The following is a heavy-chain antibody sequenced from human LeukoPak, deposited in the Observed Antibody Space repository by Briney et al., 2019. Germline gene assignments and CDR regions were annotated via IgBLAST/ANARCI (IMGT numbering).Heavy chain of an antibody. J-gene: IGHJ5*02. V-gene: IGHV4-39*07. Sequence: PSETLSLTCTVSGDSISSNFYYWGWIRQPPGTGLEWIGSIYYSGSTYYNPSLKSRVTISVDTSKNQFSLKLSSVTAADTAVYYCAREVVVVPAARGWWTGWFDPWGQGTLVTVSS. CDR3: AREVVVVPAARGWWTGWFDP. CDR2: IYYSGST. D-gene: IGHD2-2*01. CDR1: GDSISSNFYY.